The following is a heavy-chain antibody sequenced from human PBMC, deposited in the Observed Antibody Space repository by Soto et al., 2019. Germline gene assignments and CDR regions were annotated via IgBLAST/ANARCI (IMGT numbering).Heavy chain of an antibody. CDR1: GFTFSSYA. D-gene: IGHD3-22*01. V-gene: IGHV3-23*01. CDR3: AKDYYDSSGYYPRPFDY. CDR2: ISGSGVST. J-gene: IGHJ4*02. Sequence: GGSLRLSCAASGFTFSSYAMSWVRQAPGKGLEWVSAISGSGVSTYYADSVKGRFTISRDNSKNTLYLQMNSLRAEDTAVYYCAKDYYDSSGYYPRPFDYWGQGTLVTVSS.